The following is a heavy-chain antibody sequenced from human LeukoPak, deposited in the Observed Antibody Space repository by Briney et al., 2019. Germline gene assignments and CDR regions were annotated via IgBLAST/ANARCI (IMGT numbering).Heavy chain of an antibody. CDR1: RFALDNFA. CDR3: AKGLKTGVGPYMGYHYYMDV. J-gene: IGHJ6*03. Sequence: TGGSLRLSCAASRFALDNFAMSWVRQAPGKGLKWVATVNDNGAATFYADSVKGRFTISRDNSYNTVSLQMNGLRDDDTGVYYCAKGLKTGVGPYMGYHYYMDVWGKGATVTVSS. CDR2: VNDNGAAT. V-gene: IGHV3-23*01. D-gene: IGHD3-16*01.